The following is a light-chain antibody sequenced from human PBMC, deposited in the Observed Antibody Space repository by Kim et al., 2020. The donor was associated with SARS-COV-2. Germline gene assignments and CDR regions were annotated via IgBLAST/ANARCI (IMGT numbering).Light chain of an antibody. CDR1: SSDVGVYNY. J-gene: IGLJ3*02. CDR3: CSYAGSYTWV. CDR2: DVS. Sequence: GQSVTISITGTSSDVGVYNYVSWYQQHPGKAPKLMIYDVSKRPSGVPDRFSGSKSGNTASLTISGLQAEDEADYYCCSYAGSYTWVFGGGTQLTVL. V-gene: IGLV2-11*01.